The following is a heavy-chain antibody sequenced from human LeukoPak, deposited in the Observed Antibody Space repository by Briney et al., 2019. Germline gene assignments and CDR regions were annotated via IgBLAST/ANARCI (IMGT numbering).Heavy chain of an antibody. CDR1: GFTFSSYG. CDR3: ARDPLYYGSGSYFFDY. V-gene: IGHV3-30*03. J-gene: IGHJ4*02. D-gene: IGHD3-10*01. Sequence: GRSLRLSCAASGFTFSSYGMHWVRQAPGKGLEWVAVISYDGSNKYYADSVKGRFTISRDNSKNTLYLQMNSLRAEDTAVYYCARDPLYYGSGSYFFDYWGQGTLVTVSS. CDR2: ISYDGSNK.